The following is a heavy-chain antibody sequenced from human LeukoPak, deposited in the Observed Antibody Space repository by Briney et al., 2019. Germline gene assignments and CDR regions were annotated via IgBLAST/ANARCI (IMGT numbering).Heavy chain of an antibody. CDR3: VRDAGTRLKYSYGYGDY. CDR2: ISSSDSTI. CDR1: GFTFSSYE. J-gene: IGHJ4*02. D-gene: IGHD5-18*01. V-gene: IGHV3-48*03. Sequence: GGSLRLSCAASGFTFSSYEMNWVRQAPGKGLEWVSYISSSDSTIYYADPVKGRFTISRDNAKNSLYLQMNSLRAEDTAVYYCVRDAGTRLKYSYGYGDYWGQGSLVTVSS.